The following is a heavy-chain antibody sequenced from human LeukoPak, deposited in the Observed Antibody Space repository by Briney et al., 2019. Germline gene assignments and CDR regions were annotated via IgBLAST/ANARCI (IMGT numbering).Heavy chain of an antibody. D-gene: IGHD2-21*01. CDR1: GFTFSSYS. Sequence: PGGSLRLSCAASGFTFSSYSMNWVRQAPGKGLEWVSYISSSSSTIYYADSVKGRFTISRDNAKNSLYLQMNSLRAEDTAVYYCARGSIVGGSNWYFDLWGRGTLVTVSS. CDR2: ISSSSSTI. J-gene: IGHJ2*01. CDR3: ARGSIVGGSNWYFDL. V-gene: IGHV3-48*01.